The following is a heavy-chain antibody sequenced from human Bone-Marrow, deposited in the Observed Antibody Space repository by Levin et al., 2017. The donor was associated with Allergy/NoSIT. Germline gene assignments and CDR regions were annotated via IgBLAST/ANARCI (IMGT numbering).Heavy chain of an antibody. V-gene: IGHV3-23*01. CDR3: AKAGGSNGGITIFGVT. D-gene: IGHD3-3*01. J-gene: IGHJ5*02. CDR2: ISGSGGST. CDR1: GFTFSSYA. Sequence: PGGSLRLSCAASGFTFSSYAMSWVRQAPGKGLEWVSAISGSGGSTYYADSVKGRFTISRDNSKNTLYLQMNSLRAEDTAVYYCAKAGGSNGGITIFGVTWGQGTLVTVSS.